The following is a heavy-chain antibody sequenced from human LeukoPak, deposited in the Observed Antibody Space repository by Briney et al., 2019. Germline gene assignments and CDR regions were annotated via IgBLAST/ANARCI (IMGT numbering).Heavy chain of an antibody. D-gene: IGHD6-13*01. V-gene: IGHV2-5*02. J-gene: IGHJ4*02. CDR3: ARLRQGSRTSGFYYFDY. CDR1: GFSLSTTGVG. Sequence: SGPTLVNPTQTLTLTCTFSGFSLSTTGVGVGWIRQPPGKALEWLAVVYWDNDKRYRPSLKNRLTITKDTSKNQVVLSMTNMDPVDTATFYCARLRQGSRTSGFYYFDYWGQGTLVAVSS. CDR2: VYWDNDK.